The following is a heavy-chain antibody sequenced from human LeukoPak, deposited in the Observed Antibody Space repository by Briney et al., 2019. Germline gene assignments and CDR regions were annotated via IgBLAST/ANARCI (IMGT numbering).Heavy chain of an antibody. Sequence: ASVKVSCKAAGYIFTGYYMHWVRQAPGQGLEWMGWINPNSGDTKYAQKFQGRVTMTRDTSISTAYMELSRLTSDDTAVYFCARATHRVYTDYDFDYWGQGTLVTVSS. CDR3: ARATHRVYTDYDFDY. CDR2: INPNSGDT. J-gene: IGHJ4*02. V-gene: IGHV1-2*02. CDR1: GYIFTGYY. D-gene: IGHD5-12*01.